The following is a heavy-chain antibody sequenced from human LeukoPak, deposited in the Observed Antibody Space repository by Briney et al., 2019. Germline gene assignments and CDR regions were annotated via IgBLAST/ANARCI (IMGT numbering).Heavy chain of an antibody. CDR1: GYTFTGYY. CDR2: INPNSGGT. D-gene: IGHD4-17*01. CDR3: ARDMTTGSSFDY. Sequence: ASVKVSCKASGYTFTGYYMHWVRQAPGRGLEWMGRINPNSGGTDYGRKFQGRVTMTRDTSISTAYMELSRLRSDDTAVYYCARDMTTGSSFDYWGQGTLVTVSS. V-gene: IGHV1-2*06. J-gene: IGHJ4*02.